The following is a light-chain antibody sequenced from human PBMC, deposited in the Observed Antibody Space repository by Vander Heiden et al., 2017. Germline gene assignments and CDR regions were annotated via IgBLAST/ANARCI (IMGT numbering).Light chain of an antibody. CDR1: QSVLYSSNNENY. CDR3: QQYYSTPIS. V-gene: IGKV4-1*01. J-gene: IGKJ5*01. Sequence: TVMTQSPDSLAIPLGERATINCKSSQSVLYSSNNENYLAWYQQKSGQPPKLLIYWASTRESGVPDRFSGSGSGTDFTLTISSLQAEDMAVYYCQQYYSTPISFGQGTRLEIK. CDR2: WAS.